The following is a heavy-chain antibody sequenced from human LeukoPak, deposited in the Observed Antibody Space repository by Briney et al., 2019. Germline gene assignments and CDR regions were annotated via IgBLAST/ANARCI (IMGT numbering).Heavy chain of an antibody. J-gene: IGHJ4*02. V-gene: IGHV1-69*05. CDR2: IIPIFGTA. D-gene: IGHD6-13*01. CDR1: GGTFSSYA. CDR3: ARTAGIAAAGRLG. Sequence: SVKVSCKASGGTFSSYAISWVRQAPGQGLEWMGGIIPIFGTANYAQRFQGRVTITTDESTSTAYMELSSLRSEDTAVYYCARTAGIAAAGRLGWGQGTLVTVSS.